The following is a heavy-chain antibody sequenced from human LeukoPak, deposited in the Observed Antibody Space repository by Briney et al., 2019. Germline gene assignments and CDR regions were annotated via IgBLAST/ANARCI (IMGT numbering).Heavy chain of an antibody. J-gene: IGHJ4*02. CDR2: ISGSGGST. CDR1: GFTFSSYG. Sequence: GGSLRLSCAASGFTFSSYGMHWVRQAPGKGLEWVSAISGSGGSTYYADSVKGRFTISRDNSKNSLYLQMNSLKTNDTAVYYCARGLGGTGARYFDYWGQGTLVTVSS. D-gene: IGHD3/OR15-3a*01. CDR3: ARGLGGTGARYFDY. V-gene: IGHV3-23*01.